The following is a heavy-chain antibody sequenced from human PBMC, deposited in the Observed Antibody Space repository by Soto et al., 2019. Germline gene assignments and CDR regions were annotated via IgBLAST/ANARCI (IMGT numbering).Heavy chain of an antibody. CDR1: GFTFSSYS. CDR3: ARDQGGSSSWYYFDF. V-gene: IGHV3-21*01. D-gene: IGHD6-13*01. J-gene: IGHJ4*02. CDR2: ISSSSSYI. Sequence: GGSLRLSCAASGFTFSSYSMNWVRQAPGKGLEWVSSISSSSSYIYYADSVKGRFTISSDNAKNSLYLQMNSLRAEDTAVYYCARDQGGSSSWYYFDFWGQGTLVTVSS.